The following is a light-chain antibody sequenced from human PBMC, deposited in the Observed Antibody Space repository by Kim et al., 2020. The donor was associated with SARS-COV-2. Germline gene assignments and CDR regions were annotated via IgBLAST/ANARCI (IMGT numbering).Light chain of an antibody. CDR2: DAS. J-gene: IGKJ4*01. CDR1: QSVTKY. CDR3: QQRSSWPPD. V-gene: IGKV3-11*01. Sequence: EVVLTQSPATLCLSPGDRATLSCRASQSVTKYLAWYQQKPGQAPRLLIYDASNRATGIPARFSGSGSGTDFTLTISSLEPEDFAVYYCQQRSSWPPDFGGGTKVDIK.